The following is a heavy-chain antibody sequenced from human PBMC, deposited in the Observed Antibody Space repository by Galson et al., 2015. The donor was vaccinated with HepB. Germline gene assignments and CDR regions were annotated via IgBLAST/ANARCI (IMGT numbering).Heavy chain of an antibody. CDR2: ISGSGGST. V-gene: IGHV3-23*01. D-gene: IGHD3-22*01. CDR3: AKFLGPDSSGYYFDY. CDR1: GFTFSSYA. J-gene: IGHJ4*02. Sequence: SLRLSCAASGFTFSSYAMSWVRQAPGKGLEWVSAISGSGGSTYYADSVKGRFTISRDNSKNTLYLQMNSLRAEDTAVYYCAKFLGPDSSGYYFDYWGQGTLVTVSS.